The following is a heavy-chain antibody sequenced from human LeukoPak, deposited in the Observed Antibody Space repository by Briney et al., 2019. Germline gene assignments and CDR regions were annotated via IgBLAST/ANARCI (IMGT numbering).Heavy chain of an antibody. Sequence: QPGGSLRLSCVASGFTLSSYAMSWVRQAPGKGLEWVSFISGSGGSTYYTDSVKGRFTISRDNSKNTLSLQMNSLRADDTAVYYCAKDDPNDYMPWIYWGQGTLVTVSS. J-gene: IGHJ4*02. CDR3: AKDDPNDYMPWIY. V-gene: IGHV3-23*01. D-gene: IGHD4-11*01. CDR2: ISGSGGST. CDR1: GFTLSSYA.